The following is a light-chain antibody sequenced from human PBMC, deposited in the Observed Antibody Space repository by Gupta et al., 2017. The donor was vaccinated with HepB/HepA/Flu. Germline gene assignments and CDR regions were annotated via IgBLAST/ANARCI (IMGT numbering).Light chain of an antibody. V-gene: IGLV1-40*01. CDR3: QSYDSSLIGWV. CDR1: SSNIGAGYD. J-gene: IGLJ3*02. Sequence: QSVLTQPPSVSGAPGQRVTISCTGNSSNIGAGYDVNWYQQLPGTAPKVLIYGNSNRPSGVPDRFSGSKSGTTATSTSLAITGLQAEDEANYYCQSYDSSLIGWVFGGGTKLTVL. CDR2: GNS.